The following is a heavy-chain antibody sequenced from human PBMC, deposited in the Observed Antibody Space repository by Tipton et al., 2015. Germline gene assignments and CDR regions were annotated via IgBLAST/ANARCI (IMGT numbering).Heavy chain of an antibody. Sequence: QLVQSGAEGKKPGASVKVSCKASGYTFINYGISWVRQAPGQGLEWMGWISAYNGKTSYAQKIQGRVTMTTDTSTSTAYMELRSLRSDDTAVYYCARSENYYGSGSPLDYWGQGTLVTVSS. CDR3: ARSENYYGSGSPLDY. J-gene: IGHJ4*02. D-gene: IGHD3-10*01. CDR1: GYTFINYG. CDR2: ISAYNGKT. V-gene: IGHV1-18*01.